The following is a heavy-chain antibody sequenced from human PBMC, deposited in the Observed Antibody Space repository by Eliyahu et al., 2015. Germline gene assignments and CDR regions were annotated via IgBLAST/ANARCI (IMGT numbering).Heavy chain of an antibody. D-gene: IGHD5/OR15-5a*01. V-gene: IGHV4-39*01. CDR2: IYYRGNT. Sequence: QLQLQESGPGLVKPSETLSLTCTVSGGSIXTSNYYWGWIRQPPGKGLEWIGSIYYRGNTFYNPSLESRVTISIDTSKNQFSLSLRSVTAADTAVYYCARRGREFSVYGEYWGQGALVTVSS. CDR1: GGSIXTSNYY. J-gene: IGHJ4*02. CDR3: ARRGREFSVYGEY.